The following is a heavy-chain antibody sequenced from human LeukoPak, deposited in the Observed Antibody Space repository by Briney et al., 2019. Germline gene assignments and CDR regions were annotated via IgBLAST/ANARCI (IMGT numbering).Heavy chain of an antibody. J-gene: IGHJ6*02. CDR3: ATSGPILFSLGGMDV. V-gene: IGHV3-48*03. CDR1: GFTFSSYE. D-gene: IGHD1-14*01. Sequence: PGGSLRLSCAASGFTFSSYEMNWVRQAPGKGLEWVSYISSSGSTIHYADSVKGRFTISRDNAKNSLYLQMNSLRAEDTAVYYCATSGPILFSLGGMDVWGQGTTVTVSS. CDR2: ISSSGSTI.